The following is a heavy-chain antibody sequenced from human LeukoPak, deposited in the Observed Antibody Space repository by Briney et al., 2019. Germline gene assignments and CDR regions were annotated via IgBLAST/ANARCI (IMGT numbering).Heavy chain of an antibody. CDR2: ISSSSSYI. CDR1: GFTFSSYS. V-gene: IGHV3-21*01. J-gene: IGHJ4*02. D-gene: IGHD3-9*01. CDR3: ARDTTGYWDS. Sequence: GGSLRLSCAASGFTFSSYSMNWVRQAPGKGLEWVSSISSSSSYIYYADSVKGRFTISRDNAKNSVYLLMNSLRVEDTAVYYCARDTTGYWDSWGQGTLVTVSS.